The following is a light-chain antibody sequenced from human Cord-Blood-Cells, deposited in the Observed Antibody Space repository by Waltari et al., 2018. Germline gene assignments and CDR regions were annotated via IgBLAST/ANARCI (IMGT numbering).Light chain of an antibody. CDR1: SSYVGGYNY. CDR3: SSYTSSSTLV. CDR2: DFS. J-gene: IGLJ3*02. Sequence: QSALTQPASVSESPGQSITIPCPGTSSYVGGYNYVYWYQQHPGKASKLMIYDFSKRPSGVSNRFSGSRSGNTASLTICGLQAEDEADYYCSSYTSSSTLVFGGGTKLTVL. V-gene: IGLV2-14*01.